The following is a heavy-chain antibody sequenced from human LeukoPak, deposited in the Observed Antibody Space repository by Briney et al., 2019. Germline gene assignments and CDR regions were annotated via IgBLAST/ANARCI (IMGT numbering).Heavy chain of an antibody. Sequence: GASVKVSCKTSGYSFGSYGIGWARQAPGQGHEWMGSIIPFLGTTNYAQKFQGRVTITADEPTRTTYMELTYVRSDDTAVYYCARDSMTGADAFDIWGQGTMVTVSS. J-gene: IGHJ3*02. V-gene: IGHV1-69*11. D-gene: IGHD3-10*01. CDR3: ARDSMTGADAFDI. CDR1: GYSFGSYG. CDR2: IIPFLGTT.